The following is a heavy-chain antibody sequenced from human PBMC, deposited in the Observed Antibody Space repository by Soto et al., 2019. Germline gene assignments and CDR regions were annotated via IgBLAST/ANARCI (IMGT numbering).Heavy chain of an antibody. CDR1: GFSFSVYG. Sequence: LRLSCETSGFSFSVYGMHWFRQAPGKGLEWVAVIWYDASKQFYAASVEGRFTISRDNSKAILYLQMNSLRAEDTAVYYCAAWAEGATEVHWGQGTLVTVSS. CDR3: AAWAEGATEVH. CDR2: IWYDASKQ. J-gene: IGHJ4*02. D-gene: IGHD2-15*01. V-gene: IGHV3-33*01.